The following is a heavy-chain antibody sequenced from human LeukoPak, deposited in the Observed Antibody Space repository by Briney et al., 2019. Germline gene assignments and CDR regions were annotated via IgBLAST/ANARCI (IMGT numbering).Heavy chain of an antibody. J-gene: IGHJ5*02. V-gene: IGHV3-30*04. Sequence: GSLRLSCAASGFTFSSYAMHWVRQAPGKGLEWVAVISYDGSNKYYADSVKGRFTISRDNSKNTLYLQMNSLRAEDTAVYYCARDRESSSWYGWFDPWGQGTLVTVSS. CDR3: ARDRESSSWYGWFDP. CDR2: ISYDGSNK. D-gene: IGHD6-13*01. CDR1: GFTFSSYA.